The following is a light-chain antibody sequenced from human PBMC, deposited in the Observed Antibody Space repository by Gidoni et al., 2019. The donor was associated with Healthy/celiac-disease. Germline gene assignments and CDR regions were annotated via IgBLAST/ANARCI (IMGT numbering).Light chain of an antibody. CDR3: QQRSNWPLT. CDR2: DAS. V-gene: IGKV3-11*01. J-gene: IGKJ4*01. Sequence: EIVLTQSPATLSLSPGERATLSCRPSQSVSSYLAWYQQKPGQAPRLLIYDASNRATGIPARFSGSGSGTDFTLTISIIEPEDFAVYYCQQRSNWPLTFGGGTKVEIK. CDR1: QSVSSY.